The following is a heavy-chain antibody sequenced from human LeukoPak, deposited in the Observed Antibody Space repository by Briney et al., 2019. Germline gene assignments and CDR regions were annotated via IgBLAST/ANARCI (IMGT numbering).Heavy chain of an antibody. CDR2: ISYDGSNK. Sequence: GGSLRLSCAASGFTFSSYGMHWVRQAPGKGLEWVAVISYDGSNKYYADSVKGRFTISRDNSKNTLYPQMNSLRAEDTAVYYCVRWGLGKGEAFDIWGQGTMVTVSS. V-gene: IGHV3-30*03. J-gene: IGHJ3*02. CDR3: VRWGLGKGEAFDI. CDR1: GFTFSSYG. D-gene: IGHD3-10*01.